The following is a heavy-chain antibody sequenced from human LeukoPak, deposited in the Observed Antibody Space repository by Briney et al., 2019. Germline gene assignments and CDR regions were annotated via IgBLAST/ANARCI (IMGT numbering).Heavy chain of an antibody. J-gene: IGHJ4*02. CDR2: ISYDGSNK. CDR1: GFTFSSYA. CDR3: ARGPVDGSCYY. Sequence: PGRSLRLSCAASGFTFSSYAMHWVRQAPGKGLEWVAVISYDGSNKYYADSVKGRFTISRDNSKNTLYLQMNSLRAEDTAVYYCARGPVDGSCYYWGQGTLVTVSS. D-gene: IGHD2-15*01. V-gene: IGHV3-30-3*01.